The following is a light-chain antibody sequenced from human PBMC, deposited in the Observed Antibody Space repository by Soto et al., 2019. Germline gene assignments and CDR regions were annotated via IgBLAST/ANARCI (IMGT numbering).Light chain of an antibody. CDR3: QKYNSAPLLT. CDR1: QGIINY. J-gene: IGKJ1*01. CDR2: AAS. V-gene: IGKV1-27*01. Sequence: DIQMTQSPSSLSASVGDRVTITCRASQGIINYLAWYQQKPGKVPKLLISAASPLPSGVPSRFSGSGSGTDFTLTISSLQPEDVATYNCQKYNSAPLLTFGQGTKVEIK.